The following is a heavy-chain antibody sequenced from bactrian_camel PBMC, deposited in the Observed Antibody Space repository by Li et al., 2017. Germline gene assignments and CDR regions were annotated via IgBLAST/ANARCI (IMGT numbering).Heavy chain of an antibody. D-gene: IGHD3*01. CDR3: KRHLAGGSYCPPKDY. CDR1: GYLRCRSD. CDR2: VDSQGRT. V-gene: IGHV3S53*01. J-gene: IGHJ4*01. Sequence: LVESGGGSVQAGGSLRLSCAASGYLRCRSDMSWYRQAPGKEREFVSGVDSQGRTTYADSVKGRFTISQDNAKTRVYLQMNSLKPEDTAMYYCKRHLAGGSYCPPKDYWGQGTQVTVS.